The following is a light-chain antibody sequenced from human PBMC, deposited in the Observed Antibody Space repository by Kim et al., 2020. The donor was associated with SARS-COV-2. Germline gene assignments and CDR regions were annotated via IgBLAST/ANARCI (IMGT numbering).Light chain of an antibody. CDR2: WAS. CDR3: QQYSSTWT. J-gene: IGKJ1*01. CDR1: QSVGTF. V-gene: IGKV1-5*03. Sequence: SASIGDRVTITCRASQSVGTFLAWYQQKPWKAPELLIYWASRLESGVPTRFSGSGSGTDFTLTISSLQPDDFATYYCQQYSSTWTFGQGTKVDIK.